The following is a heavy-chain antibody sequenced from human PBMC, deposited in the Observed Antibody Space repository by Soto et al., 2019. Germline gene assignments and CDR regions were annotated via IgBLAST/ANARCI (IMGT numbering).Heavy chain of an antibody. CDR2: LSDSVGTT. D-gene: IGHD3-22*01. J-gene: IGHJ5*02. V-gene: IGHV3-23*01. CDR1: GFSFGTYT. CDR3: AKHLIGGRLQSPFDP. Sequence: LRLSCAVSGFSFGTYTVNWVRQAPGMGLEWVSGLSDSVGTTHYAYSVKGRFTISRDKSKNTLYLQMNNLRAEDTAVYYCAKHLIGGRLQSPFDPWGQGTLVTVSS.